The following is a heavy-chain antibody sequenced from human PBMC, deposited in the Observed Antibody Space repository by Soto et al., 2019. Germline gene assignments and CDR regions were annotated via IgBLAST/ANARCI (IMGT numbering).Heavy chain of an antibody. CDR1: GFTFSSYA. J-gene: IGHJ3*02. D-gene: IGHD1-7*01. Sequence: EVQLLESGGGLVQPGGSLRLSCAASGFTFSSYAMSWVRQAPGKGLEWVSAISGSGGSTYSADSVKGRFTISRDNSKNTLDLQMTSLRAEDTAVYYCAKGLWVELPIGAFDIWGQGTMVTVSS. CDR2: ISGSGGST. V-gene: IGHV3-23*01. CDR3: AKGLWVELPIGAFDI.